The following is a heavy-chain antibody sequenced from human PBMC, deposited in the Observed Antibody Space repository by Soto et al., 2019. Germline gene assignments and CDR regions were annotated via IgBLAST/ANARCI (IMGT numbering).Heavy chain of an antibody. CDR3: ARSLKRADAFDI. Sequence: ASVKVSCKXSGYTFTDYYMHWVRQAPGQGLEWMGWINPNSGATNYAQKFQGRITMTRDTSITTAYMELSRLRSDDTADTAIYYCARSLKRADAFDIWGQGTMVTVSS. J-gene: IGHJ3*02. CDR2: INPNSGAT. V-gene: IGHV1-2*02. CDR1: GYTFTDYY.